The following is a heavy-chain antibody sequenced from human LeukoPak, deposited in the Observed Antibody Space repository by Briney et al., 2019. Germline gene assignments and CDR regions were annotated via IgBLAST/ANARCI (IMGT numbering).Heavy chain of an antibody. J-gene: IGHJ4*02. CDR3: ARDPTGGDDSFDT. V-gene: IGHV3-7*01. Sequence: PGGSLRLSCVGSGFTFRSYWMSWVRQAPGKGLEWVANIKEDGSERYYVDSVKGRFTISRDNAKNSVYLQMNSLRAEDAAVYYCARDPTGGDDSFDTWGQGTLVTVSS. CDR2: IKEDGSER. CDR1: GFTFRSYW. D-gene: IGHD1-1*01.